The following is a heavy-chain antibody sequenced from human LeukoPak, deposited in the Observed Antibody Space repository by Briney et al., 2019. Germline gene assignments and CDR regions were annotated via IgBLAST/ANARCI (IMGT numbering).Heavy chain of an antibody. CDR3: ARAEKAVTGPLDS. CDR1: GDSISDYY. Sequence: SETLSLTRTVSGDSISDYYWSWIRQSPGKELEWIGYMYNRGSTIYNPSLKSRVTISTDTTKNQFSLRLTSVTAADTAVYYCARAEKAVTGPLDSWGHGTLITVSS. J-gene: IGHJ5*01. D-gene: IGHD2-8*02. V-gene: IGHV4-59*01. CDR2: MYNRGST.